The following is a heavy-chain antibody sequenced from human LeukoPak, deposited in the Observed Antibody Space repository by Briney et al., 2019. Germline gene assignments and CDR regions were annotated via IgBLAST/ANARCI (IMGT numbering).Heavy chain of an antibody. V-gene: IGHV1-8*01. CDR2: MNPNSGST. CDR1: GYTFTSYD. J-gene: IGHJ4*02. CDR3: ARGYFDWLLPPSFDY. D-gene: IGHD3-9*01. Sequence: ASVKVFCKASGYTFTSYDINWVRQSTGQGLEWMGWMNPNSGSTGYAQKFQGRVTMTRNTSISTAYMELSSLRSEDTAVYYCARGYFDWLLPPSFDYWGQGTLVTASS.